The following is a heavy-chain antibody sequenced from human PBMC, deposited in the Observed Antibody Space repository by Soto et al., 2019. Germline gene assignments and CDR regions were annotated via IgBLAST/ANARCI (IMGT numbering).Heavy chain of an antibody. D-gene: IGHD1-1*01. CDR1: GFTVGNNY. CDR3: TTXXSVGV. Sequence: EVHLVESGGGLIQPGGSLRLSCAASGFTVGNNYMNWVRQAPGKGLEWVSLMYSGGGTYYADSVKGRFTMSRDRSNNTXYXXXXXXXXXXXXXXXXTTXXSVGVWGQGTTVTVSS. J-gene: IGHJ6*02. V-gene: IGHV3-53*01. CDR2: MYSGGGT.